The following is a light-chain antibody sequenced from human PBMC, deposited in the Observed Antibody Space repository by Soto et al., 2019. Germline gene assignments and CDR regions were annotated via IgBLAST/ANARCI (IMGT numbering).Light chain of an antibody. J-gene: IGKJ5*01. CDR2: DAS. V-gene: IGKV1-33*01. Sequence: DIQMTRTQSSLSASPGDRVTITCQASQAITNYLNWYQQKPGRAPKLLIYDASNLEAGVPSRFRGSGSGTDFTLTISRLQPDDIATYYRQQYENLPTFGQGTRLEIK. CDR3: QQYENLPT. CDR1: QAITNY.